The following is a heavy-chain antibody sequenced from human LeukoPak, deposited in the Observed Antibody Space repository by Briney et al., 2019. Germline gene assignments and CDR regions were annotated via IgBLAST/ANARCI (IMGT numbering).Heavy chain of an antibody. CDR3: LTQGGVAAAGIRERYYFDY. J-gene: IGHJ4*02. V-gene: IGHV1-69*05. Sequence: SVKVSCKASGGTFSSYAISWVRQAPGQGLEWIGGIIPIFGTANYAQKFQGRVTITTDESTSTAYMELSSLRSEDTAVYYCLTQGGVAAAGIRERYYFDYWGQGTLVTVSS. CDR1: GGTFSSYA. D-gene: IGHD6-13*01. CDR2: IIPIFGTA.